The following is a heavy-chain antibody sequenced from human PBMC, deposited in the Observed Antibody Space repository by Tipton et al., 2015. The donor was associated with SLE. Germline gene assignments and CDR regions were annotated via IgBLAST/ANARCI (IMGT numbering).Heavy chain of an antibody. CDR1: GVSINSHY. CDR2: IYYTGST. Sequence: TLSLTCTVSGVSINSHYWSWIRQPPGKGLVWIGYIYYTGSTNYNPSLKSRVTISLDTSKKQFSLNLRFVTAADTAVYYCANTEYVFFNGDFWGQGKPVTVSS. CDR3: ANTEYVFFNGDF. D-gene: IGHD2/OR15-2a*01. J-gene: IGHJ4*02. V-gene: IGHV4-59*11.